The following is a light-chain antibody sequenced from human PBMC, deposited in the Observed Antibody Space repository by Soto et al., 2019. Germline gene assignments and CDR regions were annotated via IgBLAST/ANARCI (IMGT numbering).Light chain of an antibody. CDR2: DAS. CDR1: QSISSW. CDR3: QQSYSRPRT. Sequence: DSQMTQSPSTLSASVRERVTITCRASQSISSWLAWYQQKPGKAPKLLIYDASSLESGVPSRFSGSGSGTDFTLTITSLQPEDFATYFCQQSYSRPRTSGQGTKADI. J-gene: IGKJ1*01. V-gene: IGKV1-5*01.